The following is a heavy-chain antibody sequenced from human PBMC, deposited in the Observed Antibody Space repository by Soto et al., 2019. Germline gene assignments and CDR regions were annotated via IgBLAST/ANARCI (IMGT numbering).Heavy chain of an antibody. Sequence: GASVKVCCKASGYTFTSYGISWVRQAPGQGLEWMGWISAYNGNTNYAQKLQGRVTMTTDTSTSTAYMELRSLRSDDTAVYYCARVWVGYCSSTSCYNGQLAALGGYYYYGMDVWGQGTTVTVSS. CDR1: GYTFTSYG. J-gene: IGHJ6*02. CDR2: ISAYNGNT. V-gene: IGHV1-18*01. CDR3: ARVWVGYCSSTSCYNGQLAALGGYYYYGMDV. D-gene: IGHD2-2*02.